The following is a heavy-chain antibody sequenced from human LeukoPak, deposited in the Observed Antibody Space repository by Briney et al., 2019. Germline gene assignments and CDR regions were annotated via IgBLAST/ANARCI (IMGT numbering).Heavy chain of an antibody. D-gene: IGHD3-10*01. CDR1: GFSFSDNV. CDR3: ARGGRRDGTVSTYYFYAMDV. CDR2: LSYDGVNA. J-gene: IGHJ6*02. Sequence: QPGGSLRLSCVVSGFSFSDNVFRWVRQAPGKGLEWVTYLSYDGVNAFYADSVKGRFTISRDTAGGTVSLQMDNLRVEDTAVYYCARGGRRDGTVSTYYFYAMDVWGQGTAVTVSS. V-gene: IGHV3-30*04.